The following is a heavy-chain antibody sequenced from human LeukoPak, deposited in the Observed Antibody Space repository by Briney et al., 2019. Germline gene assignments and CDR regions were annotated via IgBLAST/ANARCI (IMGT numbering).Heavy chain of an antibody. J-gene: IGHJ4*02. CDR2: ISGSGGST. CDR3: AKGPTNDFWSGYIDY. Sequence: GGSLRLSCAASGFTFSSYAMSWVRQAPGKGLEWVSAISGSGGSTYYADSVKGRFTISRDNSKNTLYLQMNSLRAEDTAVYYCAKGPTNDFWSGYIDYWGQGTLVTVSS. D-gene: IGHD3-3*01. CDR1: GFTFSSYA. V-gene: IGHV3-23*01.